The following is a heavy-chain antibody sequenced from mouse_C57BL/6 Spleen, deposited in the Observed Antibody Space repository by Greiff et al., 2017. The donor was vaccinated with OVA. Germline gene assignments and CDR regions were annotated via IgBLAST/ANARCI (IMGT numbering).Heavy chain of an antibody. D-gene: IGHD2-3*01. CDR2: ISNGGGST. CDR3: ARLYDSYFDY. J-gene: IGHJ2*01. Sequence: EVKLMESGGGLVQPGGSLKLSCAASGFTFSDYYMYWVRQTPEKRLEWVAYISNGGGSTYSPDTVKGRFTISRDNAKNTLYLQMSRLKSEDTAMYYCARLYDSYFDYWGQGTTLTVSS. V-gene: IGHV5-12*01. CDR1: GFTFSDYY.